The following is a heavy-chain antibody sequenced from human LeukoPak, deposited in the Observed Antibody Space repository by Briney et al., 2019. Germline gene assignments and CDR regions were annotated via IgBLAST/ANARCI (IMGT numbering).Heavy chain of an antibody. Sequence: SETLSLTWAVSGYSISSGYYWGWIRQPPGKGLEWIGSIYHSGSTYYNPSLKSRVTISVDTSKNQFSLKLSSVTAADTAVYYCARHADSSSWYAYWGQGTLVTVSS. V-gene: IGHV4-38-2*01. D-gene: IGHD6-13*01. CDR3: ARHADSSSWYAY. CDR2: IYHSGST. CDR1: GYSISSGYY. J-gene: IGHJ4*02.